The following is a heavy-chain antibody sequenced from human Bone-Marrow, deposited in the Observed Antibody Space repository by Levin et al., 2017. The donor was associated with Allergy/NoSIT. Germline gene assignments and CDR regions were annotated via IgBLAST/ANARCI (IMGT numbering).Heavy chain of an antibody. Sequence: LSLTCAASGFTFSSYEMNWVRQAPGKGLEWVSYISSSGSTIYYADSVKGRFTISRDNAKNSLYLQMNSLRAEDTAVYYCARSLRYFGCGWGQGTLVTVSS. CDR3: ARSLRYFGCG. CDR2: ISSSGSTI. V-gene: IGHV3-48*03. J-gene: IGHJ4*02. CDR1: GFTFSSYE. D-gene: IGHD3-9*01.